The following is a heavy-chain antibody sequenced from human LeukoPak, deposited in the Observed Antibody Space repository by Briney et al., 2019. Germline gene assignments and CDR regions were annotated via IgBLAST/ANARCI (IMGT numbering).Heavy chain of an antibody. CDR1: GGSISSHY. D-gene: IGHD3-10*01. J-gene: IGHJ6*03. CDR2: IYYSGST. CDR3: ARRGVGYYGSGSYYRGYYYYYMDV. Sequence: SETLSLTCTVSGGSISSHYWSWIRQPPGKGLEWIGYIYYSGSTNYNPSLKSRVTISVDTSKNQFSLKLSSVTAADTAVYYCARRGVGYYGSGSYYRGYYYYYMDVWGKGTTVTVSS. V-gene: IGHV4-59*11.